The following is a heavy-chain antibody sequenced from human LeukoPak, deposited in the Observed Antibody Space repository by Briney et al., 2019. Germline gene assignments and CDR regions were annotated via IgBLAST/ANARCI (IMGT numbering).Heavy chain of an antibody. D-gene: IGHD2-21*01. CDR1: GFTVSSNY. CDR3: AREAYCGGDCYYFDY. Sequence: GXXLRLSCAASGFTVSSNYMSWVRQAPGKGLEWVSVIYSGGSTYYADSVKGRFTISRDNSKNTLYLQMNSLRAEDTAVYYCAREAYCGGDCYYFDYWGQGTLVTVSS. CDR2: IYSGGST. J-gene: IGHJ4*02. V-gene: IGHV3-66*02.